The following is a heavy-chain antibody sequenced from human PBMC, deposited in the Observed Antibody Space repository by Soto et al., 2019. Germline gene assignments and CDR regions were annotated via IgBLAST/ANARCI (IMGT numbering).Heavy chain of an antibody. CDR1: GFTFSNYG. CDR3: ARDLFSRQTDY. D-gene: IGHD3-3*02. Sequence: AGGSLRLSCAASGFTFSNYGIHWVRQAPGKGLEWVAVTWDDGRNKYYADSVKGRFTISRDNSEKMVFLQMNNLRAEDTAVYFCARDLFSRQTDYWGQGTPVTVSS. CDR2: TWDDGRNK. J-gene: IGHJ4*02. V-gene: IGHV3-33*01.